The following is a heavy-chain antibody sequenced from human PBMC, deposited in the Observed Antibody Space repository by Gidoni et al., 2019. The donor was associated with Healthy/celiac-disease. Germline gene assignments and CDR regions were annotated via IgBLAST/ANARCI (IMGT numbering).Heavy chain of an antibody. V-gene: IGHV4-39*07. CDR3: AREGTVTRAWYYYGMDV. CDR1: GGSIRSSSYY. CDR2: IYYSGWT. Sequence: QLQLQESGPGLVKPSETLSLPCTVSGGSIRSSSYYWGWIRQPPGKGLEWIGSIYYSGWTYYNTSLKSRVTISVDTSKNQFSLKLSSVTAADTAVYYCAREGTVTRAWYYYGMDVWGQGTTVTVSS. D-gene: IGHD4-4*01. J-gene: IGHJ6*02.